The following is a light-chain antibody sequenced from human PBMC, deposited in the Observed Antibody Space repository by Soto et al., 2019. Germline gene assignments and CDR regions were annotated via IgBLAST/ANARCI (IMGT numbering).Light chain of an antibody. CDR3: QRSKSAPYT. J-gene: IGKJ2*01. V-gene: IGKV1-39*01. Sequence: DIQMTQSPSSLSASVGDRVTLTCRASQTIGSSVNWYQQKSGTAPKLLIYSASTLQSGVPSRFRGSECGTDFSLTIASLQPEYFAVYYCQRSKSAPYTFGQGTKVDIK. CDR2: SAS. CDR1: QTIGSS.